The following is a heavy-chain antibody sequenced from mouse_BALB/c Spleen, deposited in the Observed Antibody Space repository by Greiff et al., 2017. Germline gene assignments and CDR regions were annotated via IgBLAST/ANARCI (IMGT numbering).Heavy chain of an antibody. V-gene: IGHV5-12-2*01. CDR3: ARQGHGSSPRYCDV. Sequence: EVKLVESGGGLVQPGGSLKLSCAASGFTFSSYTMSWVRQTPGKRLEWVAYISNGGGSTYYPDTVKGRFTISRENAKNTLYLQMSSLKSEDTAMYYCARQGHGSSPRYCDVWGAGTTVTVSS. CDR1: GFTFSSYT. J-gene: IGHJ1*01. D-gene: IGHD1-1*01. CDR2: ISNGGGST.